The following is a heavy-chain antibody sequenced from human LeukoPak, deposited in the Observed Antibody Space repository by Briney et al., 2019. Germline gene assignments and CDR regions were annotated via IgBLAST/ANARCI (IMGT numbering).Heavy chain of an antibody. CDR1: GCTFSSYG. V-gene: IGHV3-33*01. D-gene: IGHD5-12*01. J-gene: IGHJ3*02. Sequence: GGSLRLSCAASGCTFSSYGMHWVRQAPGKGLEWVAVIWYDGSNKYYADSVKGRFTISRDNSKNTLYLQMNSLRAEDTAVYYCALDIVATRAFDIWGQGTMVTVSS. CDR2: IWYDGSNK. CDR3: ALDIVATRAFDI.